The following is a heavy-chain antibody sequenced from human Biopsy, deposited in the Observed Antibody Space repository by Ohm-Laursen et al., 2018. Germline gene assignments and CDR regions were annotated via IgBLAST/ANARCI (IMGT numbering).Heavy chain of an antibody. V-gene: IGHV4-59*01. J-gene: IGHJ2*01. CDR2: VYYTGST. Sequence: TLSLTCIVSGDSISSCYWSWIRQPPGKGLQWIGYVYYTGSTDYNPSLQSRVTISVDTSKNHFSLRLRSVTPADTAIYFCARDRGYYSDRTLPGYFDLWGRGTLVTVSS. CDR1: GDSISSCY. CDR3: ARDRGYYSDRTLPGYFDL. D-gene: IGHD3-22*01.